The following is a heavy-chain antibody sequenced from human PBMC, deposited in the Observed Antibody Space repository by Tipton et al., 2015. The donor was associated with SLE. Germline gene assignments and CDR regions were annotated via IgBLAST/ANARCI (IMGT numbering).Heavy chain of an antibody. D-gene: IGHD6-13*01. V-gene: IGHV4-34*01. J-gene: IGHJ4*02. CDR2: INHSGST. CDR3: AAIPGVAAA. CDR1: GGSFTGYY. Sequence: PSLTCAVYGGSFTGYYWTWIRQPPGKGLEWIGEINHSGSTNYNPSLKSRLSISADKSRYQVSLRLTSVTAADTAVYYCAAIPGVAAARGQGTLVTVSS.